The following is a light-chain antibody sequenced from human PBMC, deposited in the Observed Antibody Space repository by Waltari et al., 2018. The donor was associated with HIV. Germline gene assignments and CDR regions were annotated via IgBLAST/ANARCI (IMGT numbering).Light chain of an antibody. CDR3: QQYDNLPLT. Sequence: DIQMTQSPSSLSASVGDRFTITCQVSQDISNYLNWYQQKPGKAPKLLIYDASNLETGVPSRFSGSGSGTDFTFTISSLQPEDIATYYCQQYDNLPLTFGPGTKVDIK. J-gene: IGKJ3*01. V-gene: IGKV1-33*01. CDR2: DAS. CDR1: QDISNY.